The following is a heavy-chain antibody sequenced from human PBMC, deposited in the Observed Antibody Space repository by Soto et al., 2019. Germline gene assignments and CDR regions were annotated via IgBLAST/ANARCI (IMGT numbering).Heavy chain of an antibody. J-gene: IGHJ6*02. CDR2: VWFDGGNK. CDR1: GFTFSDHA. D-gene: IGHD2-2*01. CDR3: ARAPAGAYTLYPYYTRDV. Sequence: QVQLVASGGGVVQPGTSLRLSCEASGFTFSDHAMHWVRQAPGKGLEWVAVVWFDGGNKFYTDSVKGRFTISRDNSKKTLFLQMNSMRVVDKAVYYCARAPAGAYTLYPYYTRDVWGQGTPGTGAS. V-gene: IGHV3-33*01.